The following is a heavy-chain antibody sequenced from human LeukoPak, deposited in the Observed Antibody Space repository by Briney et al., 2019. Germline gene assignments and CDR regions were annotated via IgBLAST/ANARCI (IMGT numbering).Heavy chain of an antibody. D-gene: IGHD3-22*01. CDR2: VNTVSSYI. V-gene: IGHV3-21*01. CDR3: ARLRRNSDTSGYYYYYDY. CDR1: GFTFSSYS. Sequence: GGSLRLSCPASGFTFSSYSFTWFRQAPGKGLNWFSSVNTVSSYIYYADSVRGRFTISRDNADNSLYLQMNGLRAEDTGVYYCARLRRNSDTSGYYYYYDYWGQGTLVTVSS. J-gene: IGHJ4*02.